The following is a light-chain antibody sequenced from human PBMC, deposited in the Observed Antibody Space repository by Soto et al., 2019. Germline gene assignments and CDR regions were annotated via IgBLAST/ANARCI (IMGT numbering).Light chain of an antibody. CDR3: SSYAGSNNLV. CDR2: EVS. CDR1: SGDVGGYNY. J-gene: IGLJ3*02. Sequence: QSALTQPPSASGSPGQSVTISCTGTSGDVGGYNYVSWYQQHPGKAPKLMISEVSERPSGVPDRFSGSKSGNTASLTVSGLQAEDEADYYCSSYAGSNNLVFVGGTKLTVL. V-gene: IGLV2-8*01.